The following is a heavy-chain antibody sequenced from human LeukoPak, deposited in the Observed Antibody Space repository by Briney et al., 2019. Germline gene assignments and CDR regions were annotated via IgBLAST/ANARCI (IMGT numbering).Heavy chain of an antibody. Sequence: GGSLRLSCAASGFSFGSYAMNWVRQAPGKGLEWVSAISGSGGSTYYADSVKGRFTISRDNSKNTLYLQMNSLRAEDTAVYYCAKDRGEFDYWGQGTLVTVSS. J-gene: IGHJ4*02. CDR2: ISGSGGST. CDR3: AKDRGEFDY. D-gene: IGHD3-10*01. V-gene: IGHV3-23*01. CDR1: GFSFGSYA.